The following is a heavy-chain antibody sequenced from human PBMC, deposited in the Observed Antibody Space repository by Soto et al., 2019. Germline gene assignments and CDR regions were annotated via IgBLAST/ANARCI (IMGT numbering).Heavy chain of an antibody. V-gene: IGHV3-21*01. CDR2: ISKSDYT. CDR3: AREDSIIIPAVSDF. CDR1: GFAFNNYG. J-gene: IGHJ4*02. D-gene: IGHD2-2*01. Sequence: GGALRLSCTVSGFAFNNYGINWVRQAPGKGLEWVSSISKSDYTYYSDSVKGRFAISRDNAKSSVSLQMNTLRVEDTAVYYCAREDSIIIPAVSDFWGQGTLVTVSS.